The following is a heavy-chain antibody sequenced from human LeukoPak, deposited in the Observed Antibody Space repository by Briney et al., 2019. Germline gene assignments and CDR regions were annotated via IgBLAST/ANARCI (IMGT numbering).Heavy chain of an antibody. D-gene: IGHD4-17*01. CDR3: ARGVRVTVTTSWFDP. Sequence: ASVKVSCKASGYTFTSYDINWVRQATGQGREWMGWMNPNSGNTGYAQKFQGRVTMTRNTSISTAYMELSSLRSEDTAVYYCARGVRVTVTTSWFDPWGQGTLVTVSS. J-gene: IGHJ5*02. CDR1: GYTFTSYD. V-gene: IGHV1-8*01. CDR2: MNPNSGNT.